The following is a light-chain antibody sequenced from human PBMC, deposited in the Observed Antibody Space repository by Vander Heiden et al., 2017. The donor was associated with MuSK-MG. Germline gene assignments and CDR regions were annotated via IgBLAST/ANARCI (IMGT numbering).Light chain of an antibody. CDR3: HLYDRSRLT. CDR1: QSLLHRLNNNNY. CDR2: WAS. Sequence: DIVVTQSPESLAVSLGERATINCRSSQSLLHRLNNNNYLAWFQQKPGQPPKLLIYWASTRESGVPDRFSGSGSGTDFTLTISGLHAEDVADYYCHLYDRSRLTFGGWAKVGIK. V-gene: IGKV4-1*01. J-gene: IGKJ4*01.